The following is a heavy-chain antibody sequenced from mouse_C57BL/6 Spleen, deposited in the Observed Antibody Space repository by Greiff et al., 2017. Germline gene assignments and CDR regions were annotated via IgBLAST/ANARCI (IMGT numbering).Heavy chain of an antibody. D-gene: IGHD1-1*01. V-gene: IGHV1-53*01. CDR2: INPSNGGT. CDR3: ARDGSSPFAY. J-gene: IGHJ3*01. CDR1: GYTFTSYL. Sequence: VQLQQPGTELVKPGASVKLSCEASGYTFTSYLMHWVKQRPGHGLEWVGDINPSNGGTNYNEKFKSKATLTVDKSSSTAYMQLSSLTSEDSAVYYCARDGSSPFAYWGQGTLVTVAT.